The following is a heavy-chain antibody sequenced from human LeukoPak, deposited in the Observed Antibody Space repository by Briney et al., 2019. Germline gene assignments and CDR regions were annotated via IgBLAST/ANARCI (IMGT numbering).Heavy chain of an antibody. CDR3: ARVQYCSSTSCYGRAFDI. V-gene: IGHV1-46*01. D-gene: IGHD2-2*01. CDR2: INPSGGST. Sequence: ASVKVSCKASGYTFTSYYMHWVRQAPGQGLEWMGIINPSGGSTSYAQKFQGRVTMTRNTSISTAYMELSSLRSEDTAVYYCARVQYCSSTSCYGRAFDIWGQGTMVTVSS. J-gene: IGHJ3*02. CDR1: GYTFTSYY.